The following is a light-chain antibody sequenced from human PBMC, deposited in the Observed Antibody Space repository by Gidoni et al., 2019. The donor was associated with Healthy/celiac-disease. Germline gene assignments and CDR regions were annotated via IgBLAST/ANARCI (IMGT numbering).Light chain of an antibody. V-gene: IGKV1-39*01. Sequence: DMQMTQSPSSLSASVGDRVTITCRASQSISSYLNWYQQKPGKAPKLLIYAASSLQSGVPSRFSGSGSGTAFTLTISSLPPEDFAPCSCQPSYSTPLTFGPGTKVDIK. J-gene: IGKJ3*01. CDR1: QSISSY. CDR2: AAS. CDR3: QPSYSTPLT.